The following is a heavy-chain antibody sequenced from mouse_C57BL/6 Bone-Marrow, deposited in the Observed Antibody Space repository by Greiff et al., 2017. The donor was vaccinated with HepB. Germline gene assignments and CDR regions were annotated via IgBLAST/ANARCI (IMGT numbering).Heavy chain of an antibody. CDR3: ARSGDYGSRFAY. CDR2: INPGSGGT. CDR1: GYAFTNYL. Sequence: QVQLQQSGAELVRPGTSVKVSCKASGYAFTNYLIEWVKQRPGQGLEWIGVINPGSGGTNYNEKFKGKATLTADKSSSTAYMQLSSLTSEDSAVYCCARSGDYGSRFAYWGQGTLVTVSA. J-gene: IGHJ3*01. D-gene: IGHD1-1*01. V-gene: IGHV1-54*01.